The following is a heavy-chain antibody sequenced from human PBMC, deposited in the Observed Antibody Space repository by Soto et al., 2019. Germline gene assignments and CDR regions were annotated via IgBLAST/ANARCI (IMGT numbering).Heavy chain of an antibody. V-gene: IGHV4-31*03. Sequence: QVQLQESGPGLVKPSQSLSLTCTVSGGSISSGGYYWSWIRQHPGKGLEWIGYIYYSGSTYYNPSLKSRVTISVDTSKNQFPLKLSSLTAADTAVYYCAREADYGDYRRGFGAFDIWGQGTMVTVSS. CDR1: GGSISSGGYY. D-gene: IGHD4-17*01. CDR3: AREADYGDYRRGFGAFDI. J-gene: IGHJ3*02. CDR2: IYYSGST.